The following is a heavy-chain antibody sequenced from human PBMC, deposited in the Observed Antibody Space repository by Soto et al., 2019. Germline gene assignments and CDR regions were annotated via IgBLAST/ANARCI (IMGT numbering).Heavy chain of an antibody. D-gene: IGHD3-3*01. Sequence: EVQLVESGGGLVQPGGSLKLSCAASGFTFSGSAMHWVRQASGKGLAWVGRIRSKANSYATEYAESVKGRFTMSRDDSKNTAYMQINSRKTEDTAVYYCTSESSYYDFWSGYSYYFDYWGQGTLVTVSS. CDR2: IRSKANSYAT. CDR3: TSESSYYDFWSGYSYYFDY. V-gene: IGHV3-73*01. J-gene: IGHJ4*02. CDR1: GFTFSGSA.